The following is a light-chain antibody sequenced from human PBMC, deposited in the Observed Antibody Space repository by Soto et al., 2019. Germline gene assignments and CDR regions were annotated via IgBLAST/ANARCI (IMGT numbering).Light chain of an antibody. CDR3: TSYSGGSTHVI. J-gene: IGLJ2*01. CDR1: SSDIVDYDY. V-gene: IGLV2-14*03. Sequence: QSALTQPASVSGSPGQSITLSCTGTSSDIVDYDYVSWYQRHPGKAPKLIIYDVNNRPSGVSDRFSGSKSGNTASLTISGLQAEDEADDYCTSYSGGSTHVIFGGGTKVTVL. CDR2: DVN.